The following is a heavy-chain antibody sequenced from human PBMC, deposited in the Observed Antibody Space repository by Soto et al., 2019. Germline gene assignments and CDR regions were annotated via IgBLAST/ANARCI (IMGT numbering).Heavy chain of an antibody. D-gene: IGHD5-12*01. Sequence: ETLSLTCTVSGGSISSYYWSWIRQPPGKGLEWIGYIYYSGSTNYNPSLKSRVTISVDTSKNQFSLKLSSVTAADTAVYYCARWLQYHDGGFDYWGQGTLVTVSS. J-gene: IGHJ4*02. CDR3: ARWLQYHDGGFDY. CDR1: GGSISSYY. V-gene: IGHV4-59*01. CDR2: IYYSGST.